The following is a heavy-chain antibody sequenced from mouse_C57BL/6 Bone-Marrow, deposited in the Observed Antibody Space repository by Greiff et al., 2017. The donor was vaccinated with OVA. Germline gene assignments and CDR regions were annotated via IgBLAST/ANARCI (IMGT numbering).Heavy chain of an antibody. CDR3: ARPPFITTVDGFAY. V-gene: IGHV1-59*01. D-gene: IGHD1-1*01. J-gene: IGHJ3*01. Sequence: QVQLQQPGAELVRPGTSVKLSCKASGYTFTSYWMHWVKQRPGQGLEWIGVIDPSDSYTNYNQKFKGKATLTVDTSSSTAYMQLSSLTSEDSAVDYCARPPFITTVDGFAYWGQGTLVTVSA. CDR1: GYTFTSYW. CDR2: IDPSDSYT.